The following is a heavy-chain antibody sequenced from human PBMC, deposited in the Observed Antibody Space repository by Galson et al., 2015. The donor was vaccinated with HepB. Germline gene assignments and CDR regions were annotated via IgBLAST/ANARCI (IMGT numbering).Heavy chain of an antibody. J-gene: IGHJ4*02. CDR1: GFTFSDYY. CDR2: MSSSGSTM. Sequence: SLRLSCAASGFTFSDYYMSWIRQAPGKGLEWVSYMSSSGSTMYYADSVKGRFTISRDNAKKSVYLQMNILRAEDTAVYYCASRLGDGYNIDYWGQGTLVTVSS. CDR3: ASRLGDGYNIDY. D-gene: IGHD5-24*01. V-gene: IGHV3-11*01.